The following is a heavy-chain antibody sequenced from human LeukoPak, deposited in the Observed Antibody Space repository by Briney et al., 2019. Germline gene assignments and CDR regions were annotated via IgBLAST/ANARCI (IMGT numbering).Heavy chain of an antibody. D-gene: IGHD2-15*01. CDR1: GFSFSSYE. V-gene: IGHV3-48*03. CDR3: ARDRVEARFDH. Sequence: GGSLTLSCAASGFSFSSYEMNWLRQAPRKGLEWVSYICSSGSTIKYADSAQGRFTISRDNVENSVHLQMNTLRAEDTAVYFCARDRVEARFDHWGQGTLVTVSS. CDR2: ICSSGSTI. J-gene: IGHJ4*02.